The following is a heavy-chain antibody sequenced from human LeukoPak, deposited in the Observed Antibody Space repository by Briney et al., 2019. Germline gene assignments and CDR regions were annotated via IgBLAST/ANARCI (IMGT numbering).Heavy chain of an antibody. Sequence: GGSLRLSCAASGFTFSDYYMSWIRQAPGKGLEWVSYIRSSSSYTNYADSVKGRFTISRDNAKNSLYLQMNSLRAEDTAVYYCARAAEASSVRYGFDFWGQGTLVTVSS. CDR3: ARAAEASSVRYGFDF. J-gene: IGHJ4*02. V-gene: IGHV3-11*05. CDR2: IRSSSSYT. D-gene: IGHD6-19*01. CDR1: GFTFSDYY.